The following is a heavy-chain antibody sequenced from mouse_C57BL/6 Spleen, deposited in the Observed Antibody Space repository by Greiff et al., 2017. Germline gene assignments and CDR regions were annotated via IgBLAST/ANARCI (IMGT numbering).Heavy chain of an antibody. Sequence: QVQLQQPGAELVKPGASVKMSCKASGYTFTSYWITWVKQRPGQGLEWIGDIYPGSGSTTYNEKFKSKATLTVDPSSSTAYMQLSSLTSEDSAVYYCARYDGSGNYFDYWGQGTTLTVSS. J-gene: IGHJ2*01. CDR1: GYTFTSYW. CDR2: IYPGSGST. CDR3: ARYDGSGNYFDY. V-gene: IGHV1-55*01. D-gene: IGHD2-3*01.